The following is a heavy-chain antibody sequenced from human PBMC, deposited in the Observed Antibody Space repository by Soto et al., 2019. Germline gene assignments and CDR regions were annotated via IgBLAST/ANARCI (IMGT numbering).Heavy chain of an antibody. CDR2: LYNSGST. CDR1: GGSIRSYY. Sequence: PSETLSLTCTVSGGSIRSYYWSWIRQAPGKGLEWIGYLYNSGSTVYNPSLKGRVTISVDTSKNQFSLKLNSVTAADTAVYYCARDLWGYCGTDCYPLDVWGQGTTVTVSS. J-gene: IGHJ6*02. D-gene: IGHD2-21*02. V-gene: IGHV4-59*01. CDR3: ARDLWGYCGTDCYPLDV.